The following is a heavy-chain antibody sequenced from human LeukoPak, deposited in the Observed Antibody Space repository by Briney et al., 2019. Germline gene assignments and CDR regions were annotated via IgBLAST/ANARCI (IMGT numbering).Heavy chain of an antibody. CDR2: IRSKANSYAT. V-gene: IGHV3-73*01. CDR1: GFTFSGSA. CDR3: TRWDTVMVKGEY. Sequence: GVSLRLSCAASGFTFSGSAMHWVRQASGKGLEWVGRIRSKANSYATAYAASVKCRFTISRDDSKNTAYLQMNSLKTEDTAVYYCTRWDTVMVKGEYWGQGTLVTVSS. J-gene: IGHJ4*02. D-gene: IGHD5-18*01.